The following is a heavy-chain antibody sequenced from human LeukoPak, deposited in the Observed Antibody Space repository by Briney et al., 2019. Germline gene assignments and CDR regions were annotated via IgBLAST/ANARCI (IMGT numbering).Heavy chain of an antibody. Sequence: GESLKISCKGSGYSFTNYWIGWVRQMPGKGLEWMGIIYPDDSDTRYSPSFQGQVTIPADKSISTAYLQWSSLKSSDTATYYCATYHSGTSGDRFDPWGQGTLVTVSS. J-gene: IGHJ5*02. V-gene: IGHV5-51*01. CDR1: GYSFTNYW. CDR3: ATYHSGTSGDRFDP. CDR2: IYPDDSDT. D-gene: IGHD1-26*01.